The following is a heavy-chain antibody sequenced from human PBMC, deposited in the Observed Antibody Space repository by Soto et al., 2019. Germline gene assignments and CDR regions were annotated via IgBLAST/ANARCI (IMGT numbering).Heavy chain of an antibody. CDR2: IYYSGST. J-gene: IGHJ4*02. Sequence: PSETLSLTCIVSGGSISNYYWSWIRQPPGKGLEWIGYIYYSGSTNYNPSLTSRVTISVDTSKNQFSLKLRSVTAADTAVYYCERDYGEYSFFFEYWGQVALVTVSS. D-gene: IGHD4-17*01. CDR3: ERDYGEYSFFFEY. V-gene: IGHV4-59*01. CDR1: GGSISNYY.